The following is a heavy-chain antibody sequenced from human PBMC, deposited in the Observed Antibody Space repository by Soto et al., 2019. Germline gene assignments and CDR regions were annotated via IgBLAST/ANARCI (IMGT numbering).Heavy chain of an antibody. CDR1: GFTFSSYW. J-gene: IGHJ4*02. V-gene: IGHV3-7*03. CDR3: ARNGAYYDYVWGSYRPYFDY. Sequence: GGSLRLSCTASGFTFSSYWMSWVRQAPGKRLEWVANIKQDGSEKYYVDSVKGRFTISRDNAKNSLYLQMNSLRAEDTAVYYCARNGAYYDYVWGSYRPYFDYWGQGTLVTVSS. CDR2: IKQDGSEK. D-gene: IGHD3-16*02.